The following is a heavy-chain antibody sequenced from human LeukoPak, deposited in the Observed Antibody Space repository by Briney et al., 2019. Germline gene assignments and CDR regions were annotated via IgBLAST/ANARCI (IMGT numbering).Heavy chain of an antibody. CDR1: GFTFSSYA. CDR2: ISYDGSNK. Sequence: GRSLRLSCAASGFTFSSYAMHWVRQAPGKGLEWVAVISYDGSNKYYADSVKGRFTISRDNSKNTLYLQMNSLRAEDTAVYYCARASSGWYPAGYWGQGTLVTVSS. D-gene: IGHD6-19*01. CDR3: ARASSGWYPAGY. J-gene: IGHJ4*02. V-gene: IGHV3-30-3*01.